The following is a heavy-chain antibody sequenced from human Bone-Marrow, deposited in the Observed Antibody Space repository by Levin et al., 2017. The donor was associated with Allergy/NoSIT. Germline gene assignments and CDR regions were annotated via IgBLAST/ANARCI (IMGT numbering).Heavy chain of an antibody. CDR2: FDPEDGEV. CDR3: GAAFHNGGFHDF. Sequence: GESLKISCKVSGYRLTDFSIHWVRQAPGEGLEWIGGFDPEDGEVIYAQKFQGRASLTEDPSTDTAFMGLSSLRSDDTAVYYCGAAFHNGGFHDFWGQGTLVTVSS. V-gene: IGHV1-24*01. D-gene: IGHD2-8*01. CDR1: GYRLTDFS. J-gene: IGHJ4*02.